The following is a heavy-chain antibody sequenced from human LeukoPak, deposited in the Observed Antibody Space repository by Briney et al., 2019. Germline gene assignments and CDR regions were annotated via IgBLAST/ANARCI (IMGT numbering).Heavy chain of an antibody. J-gene: IGHJ4*02. CDR1: GGSISSYY. V-gene: IGHV4-59*08. Sequence: PSETLSLTCTVSGGSISSYYWSWIRQPPGNGLELIGYIHYSGSTNYNPSLKSRLTISVDTSKNQFSLKLSSVTAADTAVYYCARSSGWFTYFDYWGQGTLVTVSS. D-gene: IGHD6-19*01. CDR3: ARSSGWFTYFDY. CDR2: IHYSGST.